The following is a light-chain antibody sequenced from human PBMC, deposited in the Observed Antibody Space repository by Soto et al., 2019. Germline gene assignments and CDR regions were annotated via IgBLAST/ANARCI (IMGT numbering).Light chain of an antibody. CDR3: QQSHSTPLT. V-gene: IGKV1-39*01. Sequence: DIQMTQSPSSLYASVGDRVTITCRASQSISSYLNWYQQIPGKAPNLLIYSASSLQRGVPSRFSGSGYGTDFTLTISSLQPEDSAIYYCQQSHSTPLTFGQGTKLEIK. CDR1: QSISSY. CDR2: SAS. J-gene: IGKJ2*01.